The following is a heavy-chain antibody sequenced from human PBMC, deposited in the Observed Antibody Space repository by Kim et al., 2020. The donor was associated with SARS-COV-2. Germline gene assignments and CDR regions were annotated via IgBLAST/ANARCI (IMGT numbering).Heavy chain of an antibody. CDR3: ARDPRGGPIDY. CDR2: I. J-gene: IGHJ4*02. V-gene: IGHV3-21*01. D-gene: IGHD3-16*01. Sequence: IYYADSVKGRFTISRDNAKNSLYLQMNSLRAEDTAVYYCARDPRGGPIDYWGQGTLVTVSS.